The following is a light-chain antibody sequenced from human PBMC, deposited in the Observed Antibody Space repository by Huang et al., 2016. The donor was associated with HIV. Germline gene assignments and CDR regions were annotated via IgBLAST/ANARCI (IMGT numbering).Light chain of an antibody. J-gene: IGKJ2*03. CDR3: QQFGSSPPYS. V-gene: IGKV3-20*01. CDR2: GAS. CDR1: QSVTRNY. Sequence: EIVLTQSPDTLSLSPGERATVSCRASQSVTRNYLAWYQQRPGQAPKLLIYGASTRATGIPDRFSGSGSGTDFTLTISRLAPEECAVYYCQQFGSSPPYSFGQGTKLEIK.